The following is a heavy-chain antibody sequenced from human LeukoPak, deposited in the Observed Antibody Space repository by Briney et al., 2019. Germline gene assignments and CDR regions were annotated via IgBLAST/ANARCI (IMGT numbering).Heavy chain of an antibody. D-gene: IGHD6-6*01. J-gene: IGHJ4*02. V-gene: IGHV4-39*07. CDR1: GGSISSSSYY. Sequence: PSETLSLTCTVSGGSISSSSYYWGWIRQPPGKGLEWIGSIYYSGSTYYNPSLKSRVTISVDTSKNQFSLKLSSVTAADTAVYYCARDGPQYSLWGQGTLVTASS. CDR2: IYYSGST. CDR3: ARDGPQYSL.